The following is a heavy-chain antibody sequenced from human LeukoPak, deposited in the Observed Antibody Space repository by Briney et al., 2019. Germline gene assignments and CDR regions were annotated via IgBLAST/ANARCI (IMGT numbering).Heavy chain of an antibody. Sequence: GGSLRLSCAASGFTFSDYYMSWIRQAPGKGLEWVSYISSSGSTIYYADSVKGRFTISRDNAKNSLYLQMNSLRAEDTAVYYCARDPTVVVPAATYYYYYYMDVWGKGTTVTVSS. D-gene: IGHD2-2*01. CDR3: ARDPTVVVPAATYYYYYYMDV. V-gene: IGHV3-11*04. J-gene: IGHJ6*03. CDR1: GFTFSDYY. CDR2: ISSSGSTI.